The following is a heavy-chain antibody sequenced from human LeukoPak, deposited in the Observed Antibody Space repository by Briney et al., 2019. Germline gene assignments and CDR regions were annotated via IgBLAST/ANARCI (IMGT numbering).Heavy chain of an antibody. J-gene: IGHJ6*03. D-gene: IGHD3-3*01. V-gene: IGHV1-8*03. CDR3: ARTPNYDFFYYYYYMDV. CDR2: MNPNSGNT. Sequence: ASVKVSCKASGYTFTSYDINWVRQATGQGLEWMGWMNPNSGNTGYAQKFQGRVTITRNTSISTAYMELSSLRSEDTAVYYCARTPNYDFFYYYYYMDVWGKGTTVTVS. CDR1: GYTFTSYD.